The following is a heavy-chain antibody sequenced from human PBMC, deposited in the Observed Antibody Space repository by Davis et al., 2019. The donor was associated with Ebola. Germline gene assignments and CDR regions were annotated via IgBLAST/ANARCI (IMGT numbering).Heavy chain of an antibody. Sequence: SETLSLTCTVSGGSISSSSYYWGWIRQPPGKGLEWIGSIYYSGSTYYNPSLKSRVTISLDTSKNQFSLKLSSVTAADTAVYYCARGPRSWYNYGMDVWGQGTTVTVSS. CDR2: IYYSGST. CDR3: ARGPRSWYNYGMDV. D-gene: IGHD6-13*01. V-gene: IGHV4-39*07. CDR1: GGSISSSSYY. J-gene: IGHJ6*02.